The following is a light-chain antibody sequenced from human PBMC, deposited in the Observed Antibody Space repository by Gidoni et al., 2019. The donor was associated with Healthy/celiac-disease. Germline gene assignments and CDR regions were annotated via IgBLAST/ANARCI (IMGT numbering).Light chain of an antibody. J-gene: IGKJ4*01. CDR2: AAS. CDR3: QQASSFPLT. Sequence: DIHMTQPPSSVAASVGDRVTITCRASQGITTWLAWYHKKPGKAPNLLIYAASSLQSGVPSRFSASGSGTDFTLTISSLQPEDFATYYCQQASSFPLTFGGGTKVELK. V-gene: IGKV1-12*01. CDR1: QGITTW.